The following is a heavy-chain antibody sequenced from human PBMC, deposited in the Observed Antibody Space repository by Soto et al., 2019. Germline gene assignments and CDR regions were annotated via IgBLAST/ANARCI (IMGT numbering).Heavy chain of an antibody. J-gene: IGHJ5*02. CDR3: ARCRMGGRYQLPKLLWFDP. V-gene: IGHV4-34*01. CDR1: GGSFSGYY. D-gene: IGHD2-2*01. CDR2: INHSGST. Sequence: PSETLSLTCAVYGGSFSGYYWSWIRQPPGKGLEWIGEINHSGSTNYNPSLKSRVTISVDTSKNQFSLKLSSVTAADTAVYYCARCRMGGRYQLPKLLWFDPWGQGTLVTVSS.